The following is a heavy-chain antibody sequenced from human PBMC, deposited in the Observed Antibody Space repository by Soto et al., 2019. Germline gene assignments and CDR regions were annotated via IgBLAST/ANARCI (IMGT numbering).Heavy chain of an antibody. CDR1: RFSFSTYA. CDR3: ARDRSGSHEIDDSLDI. D-gene: IGHD1-26*01. Sequence: QVQLVESGGGVVQPGRSLRLSCAASRFSFSTYAIHWVRQAPGKGLEWVAGISYDGGHEYYADSVKGRFTSSRDNSKSTLYLKMNSLGPDDTAVYYCARDRSGSHEIDDSLDIWGRGTMVTVSS. V-gene: IGHV3-30-3*01. CDR2: ISYDGGHE. J-gene: IGHJ3*02.